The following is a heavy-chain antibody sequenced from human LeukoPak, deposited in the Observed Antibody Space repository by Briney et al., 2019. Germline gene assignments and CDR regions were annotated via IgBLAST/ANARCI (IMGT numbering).Heavy chain of an antibody. CDR1: GGSFSGYY. CDR2: INHSGST. V-gene: IGHV4-34*01. J-gene: IGHJ4*02. D-gene: IGHD1-1*01. Sequence: SETLSLTCAVYGGSFSGYYWSWIRQPPGKGLEWIGEINHSGSTNYNPSLKSRVTISVDTSKNQFSLKLSSVTAADTAVYYCTREGRSWNRPESYFDYWGQGTLVTVSS. CDR3: TREGRSWNRPESYFDY.